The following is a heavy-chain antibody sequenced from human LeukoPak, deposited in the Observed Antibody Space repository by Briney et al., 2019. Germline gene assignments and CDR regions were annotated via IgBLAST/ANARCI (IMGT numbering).Heavy chain of an antibody. Sequence: GGSLRLSCAASGFTSSSYWMHWVRQAPGKGLVWVSRINGDGSSTRYADSVKGRFTISRDNAKNTLYLQMNSLRAEDTAVYYCARFYKYSSGWAFDYWGQGTLVTVSS. V-gene: IGHV3-74*01. J-gene: IGHJ4*02. CDR2: INGDGSST. D-gene: IGHD6-19*01. CDR1: GFTSSSYW. CDR3: ARFYKYSSGWAFDY.